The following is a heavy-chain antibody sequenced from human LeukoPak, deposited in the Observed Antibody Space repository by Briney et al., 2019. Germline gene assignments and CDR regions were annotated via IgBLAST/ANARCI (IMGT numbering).Heavy chain of an antibody. D-gene: IGHD7-27*01. CDR2: ISGSGGST. J-gene: IGHJ4*02. CDR3: ARGNWAEDGYFDY. V-gene: IGHV3-23*01. CDR1: GFTFSSYA. Sequence: QPGGSLRLSCAASGFTFSSYAMSWVRQAPGKGLEWVSAISGSGGSTYYADSVKGRFTISRDNAKNSLYLQMNSLRAEDTAVYYCARGNWAEDGYFDYWGQGTLVTVSS.